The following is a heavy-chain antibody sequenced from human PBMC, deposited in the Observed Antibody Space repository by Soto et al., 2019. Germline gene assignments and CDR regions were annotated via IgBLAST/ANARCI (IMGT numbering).Heavy chain of an antibody. CDR2: MNPDSGNT. Sequence: GASVKVSCKASGYTFTSDDINWVRQAPGQGLEWMGWMNPDSGNTGYAQQFQGRVTMTRNTSISTAYMELSSLTSEDTAVYYCARMNQEQLDNWFDPWGQGTLVTVSS. J-gene: IGHJ5*02. V-gene: IGHV1-8*01. CDR3: ARMNQEQLDNWFDP. CDR1: GYTFTSDD. D-gene: IGHD6-6*01.